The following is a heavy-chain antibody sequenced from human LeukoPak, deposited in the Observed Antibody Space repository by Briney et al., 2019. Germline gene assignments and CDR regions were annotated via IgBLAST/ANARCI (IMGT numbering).Heavy chain of an antibody. J-gene: IGHJ3*02. D-gene: IGHD6-13*01. Sequence: GGSLRLSCAASGFTFSSYSMNWVRQAPGKGLEWVSYISSSSSYIYYADSVKGRFTISRDNAKNSLYLQMNSLRAEDTAVYYCAREAALHDAFDIWGQGTMVTVSS. V-gene: IGHV3-21*05. CDR2: ISSSSSYI. CDR1: GFTFSSYS. CDR3: AREAALHDAFDI.